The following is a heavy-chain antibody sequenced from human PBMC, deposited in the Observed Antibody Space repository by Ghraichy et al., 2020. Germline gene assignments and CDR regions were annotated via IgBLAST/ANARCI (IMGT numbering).Heavy chain of an antibody. J-gene: IGHJ5*02. CDR1: GYTFSSYD. Sequence: ASVKVSCKASGYTFSSYDINWVRQATGQRPEWMGWMNGNSGNSGYAHKFQGRVALTRDKSISTAYMELTSLTSEDSAVYYCARGICRGPTASGTCGVWFDLWGQGTPVIVSS. CDR2: MNGNSGNS. CDR3: ARGICRGPTASGTCGVWFDL. V-gene: IGHV1-8*01. D-gene: IGHD6-13*01.